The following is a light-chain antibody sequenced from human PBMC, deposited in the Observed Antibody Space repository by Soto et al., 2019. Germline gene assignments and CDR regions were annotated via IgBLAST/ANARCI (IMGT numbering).Light chain of an antibody. V-gene: IGKV3-20*01. J-gene: IGKJ3*01. Sequence: EIVLTQSPGTLSLSPGERATLSCRASQSVSKNYFAWYQQKHGQTPRLLIYDVSNRATGIPDRFSGSASGTDFTLTISRLEPEDFAVYYCQQYGSLPFTFGPGTKVDIK. CDR2: DVS. CDR3: QQYGSLPFT. CDR1: QSVSKNY.